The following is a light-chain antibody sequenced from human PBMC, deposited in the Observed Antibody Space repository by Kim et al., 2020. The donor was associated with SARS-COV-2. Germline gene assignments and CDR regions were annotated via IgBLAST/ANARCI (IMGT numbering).Light chain of an antibody. J-gene: IGKJ1*01. CDR3: QQYNNWWT. Sequence: PAERATLSCRASQSVGSGLAWYLQKPGQAPRALISGASASATGIPTRFSGSGSGTEVTLTISSLQSEDVAVYYCQQYNNWWTFGQGTKLDIK. V-gene: IGKV3-15*01. CDR2: GAS. CDR1: QSVGSG.